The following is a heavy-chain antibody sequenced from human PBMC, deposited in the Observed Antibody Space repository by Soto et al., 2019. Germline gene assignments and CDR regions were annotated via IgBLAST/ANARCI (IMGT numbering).Heavy chain of an antibody. Sequence: PGGSLRLSCAASGFTFSSYGMRWVRQAPGKGLEWVAVIWYDGSNKYYADSVKGRFTISRDNSKNTLYLQMNSLRAEDTAVYYCARDRLVAATSAPPYCYYGMDVWGQGTTVTVSS. CDR1: GFTFSSYG. D-gene: IGHD2-15*01. J-gene: IGHJ6*02. CDR3: ARDRLVAATSAPPYCYYGMDV. CDR2: IWYDGSNK. V-gene: IGHV3-33*01.